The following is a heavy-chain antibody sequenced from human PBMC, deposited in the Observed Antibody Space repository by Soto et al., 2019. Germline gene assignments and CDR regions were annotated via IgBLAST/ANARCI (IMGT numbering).Heavy chain of an antibody. D-gene: IGHD3-22*01. J-gene: IGHJ5*02. Sequence: ASVKVSCKASGYTFTSYGISWVRQAPGQGLEWMGWISAYNGNTNYAQKLQGRVTMTTDTSTSTAYMELRSLRSDDTAVYYCALNKGTTMTARFDPWGQGTLVTVSS. CDR2: ISAYNGNT. CDR3: ALNKGTTMTARFDP. V-gene: IGHV1-18*04. CDR1: GYTFTSYG.